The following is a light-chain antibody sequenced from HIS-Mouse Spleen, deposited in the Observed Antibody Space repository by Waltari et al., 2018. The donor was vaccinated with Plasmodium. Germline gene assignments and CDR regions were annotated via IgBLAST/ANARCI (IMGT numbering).Light chain of an antibody. CDR1: ALPKQY. CDR2: KDS. CDR3: QSADSSGTPNWV. V-gene: IGLV3-25*03. Sequence: SYELPQPPSVSVSPGQTARITCSGDALPKQYAYWYQQKPGQAPGLVIYKDSERPSGIPERFSGSSSGTTVTLTISGVQAEDEADYYCQSADSSGTPNWVFGGGTKLTVL. J-gene: IGLJ3*02.